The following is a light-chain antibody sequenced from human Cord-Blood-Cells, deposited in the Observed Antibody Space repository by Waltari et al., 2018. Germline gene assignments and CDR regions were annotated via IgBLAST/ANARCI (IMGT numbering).Light chain of an antibody. Sequence: IVLTQSPGTLSLSPGESATTSCRASQSVSSSYLAWYQPKPGQAPRLLIYGASSRATGIPDRFSGSGSGTDFTLTISRLEPEDFAVYYCQQYGSSPYTFGQGTKLEIK. V-gene: IGKV3-20*01. CDR3: QQYGSSPYT. CDR1: QSVSSSY. CDR2: GAS. J-gene: IGKJ2*01.